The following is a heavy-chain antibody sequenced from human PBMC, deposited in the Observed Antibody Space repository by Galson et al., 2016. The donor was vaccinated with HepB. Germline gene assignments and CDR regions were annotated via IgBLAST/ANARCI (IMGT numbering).Heavy chain of an antibody. Sequence: SLRLSCAASGFTFSGFAMHWVRQAPGKGLEYVSAISSNGGNTFYADSVKGRFTISRDNSKNTLHLQMSSLRAEDTALYYCVKTLSGSYDYWGQGTLVTVSS. V-gene: IGHV3-64D*06. CDR1: GFTFSGFA. J-gene: IGHJ4*02. CDR3: VKTLSGSYDY. CDR2: ISSNGGNT. D-gene: IGHD1-26*01.